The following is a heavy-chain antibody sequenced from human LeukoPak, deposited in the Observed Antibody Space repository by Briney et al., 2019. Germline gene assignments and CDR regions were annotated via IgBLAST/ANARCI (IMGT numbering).Heavy chain of an antibody. CDR3: ARSPSGELDY. Sequence: GASVKVSFKTSGYTFTSYYIHWVRQAPGQGLGYMGWINPDNGGTNYAQNFQGRVIMTRDTSISTAYMQLSRLTSDDTAVYYCARSPSGELDYWGRGTLVSVSS. D-gene: IGHD1-26*01. J-gene: IGHJ4*02. CDR1: GYTFTSYY. V-gene: IGHV1-2*02. CDR2: INPDNGGT.